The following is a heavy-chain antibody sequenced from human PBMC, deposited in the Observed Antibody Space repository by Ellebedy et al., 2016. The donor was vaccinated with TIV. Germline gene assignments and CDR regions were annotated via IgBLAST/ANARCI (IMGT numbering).Heavy chain of an antibody. J-gene: IGHJ4*02. CDR1: LPSISGYH. CDR3: ASGSMVRGLAG. Sequence: SETLSLTXEIDLPSISGYHWAWVRQPPGKGLEWIGDVSHRGATRYISSLKGRVTISLDASRKEFSLSMTSVTAADTALYFCASGSMVRGLAGWGQGTLVIVSS. CDR2: VSHRGAT. V-gene: IGHV4-34*01. D-gene: IGHD3-10*01.